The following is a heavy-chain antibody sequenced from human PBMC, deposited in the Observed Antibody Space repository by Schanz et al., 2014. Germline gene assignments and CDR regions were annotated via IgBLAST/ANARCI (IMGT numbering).Heavy chain of an antibody. J-gene: IGHJ3*02. V-gene: IGHV1-69*02. CDR3: ARGGGPEDVFDI. CDR2: IIPVLAIA. CDR1: GGTFSSYT. Sequence: QVQLVQSGAEVKKPGSSVKVSCTASGGTFSSYTISWIRQAPGQGLEWMGRIIPVLAIADYAQKFQGRVTITADKSTSTASMELSSLRSEDTAVYYCARGGGPEDVFDIWGQGTIXTVSS. D-gene: IGHD2-15*01.